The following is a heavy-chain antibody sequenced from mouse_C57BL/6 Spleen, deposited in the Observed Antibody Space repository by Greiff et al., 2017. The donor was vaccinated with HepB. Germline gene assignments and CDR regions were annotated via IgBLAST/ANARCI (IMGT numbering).Heavy chain of an antibody. J-gene: IGHJ3*01. CDR1: GFTFSSYA. Sequence: EVKLVESGGGLVKPGGSLKLSCAASGFTFSSYAMSWVRQTPEKRLEWVATISDGGSYTYYPDNVKGRFTISRDNAKNNLYLQMSHLKSEDTAMYYCARDQGYYGSRAWFAYWGQGTLVTVSA. CDR2: ISDGGSYT. D-gene: IGHD1-1*01. V-gene: IGHV5-4*01. CDR3: ARDQGYYGSRAWFAY.